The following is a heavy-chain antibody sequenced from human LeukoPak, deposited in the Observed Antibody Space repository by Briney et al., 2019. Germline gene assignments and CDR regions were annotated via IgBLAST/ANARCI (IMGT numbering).Heavy chain of an antibody. V-gene: IGHV3-74*01. CDR2: INGDGSST. J-gene: IGHJ4*02. CDR1: GITVSGNY. Sequence: GGSLRLSCAASGITVSGNYMAWVRQAPGKGLVWVSRINGDGSSTSYADSVKGRFTISRDNAKNSLYLQMSSLRDDDTAVYYCARDLHFAFDYWGRGTLVTVSS. CDR3: ARDLHFAFDY.